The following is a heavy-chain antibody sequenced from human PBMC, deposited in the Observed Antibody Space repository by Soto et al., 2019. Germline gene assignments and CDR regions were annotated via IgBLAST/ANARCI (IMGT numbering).Heavy chain of an antibody. CDR3: ARAYCSGGSCLAWFDP. V-gene: IGHV4-34*01. J-gene: IGHJ5*02. CDR2: INHSGST. D-gene: IGHD2-15*01. Sequence: SETPSLTCAVYGGSFSGYYWSWIRQPPGKGLEWIGEINHSGSTNYNPSLKSRVAISVDTSKNQFSLKLSSVTAADTAVYYCARAYCSGGSCLAWFDPWGQGTLVTVSS. CDR1: GGSFSGYY.